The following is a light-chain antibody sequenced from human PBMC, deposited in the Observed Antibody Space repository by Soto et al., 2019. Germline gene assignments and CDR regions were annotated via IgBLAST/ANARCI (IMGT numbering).Light chain of an antibody. CDR3: AAWDDILNGYV. CDR2: SSN. V-gene: IGLV1-44*01. J-gene: IGLJ1*01. Sequence: QSVLTQPPSTSATPGQRVTISCSGSSSNIGSNTVNWYQQLPGTAPKLLIYSSNQRPSGVPDRFSGSKSGTSASLAISGLQSEDGADYYCAAWDDILNGYVFGAGTKVTV. CDR1: SSNIGSNT.